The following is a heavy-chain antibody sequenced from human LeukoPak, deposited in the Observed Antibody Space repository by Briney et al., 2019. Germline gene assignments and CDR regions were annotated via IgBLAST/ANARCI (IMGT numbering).Heavy chain of an antibody. J-gene: IGHJ4*02. CDR1: GGTFSSYA. CDR2: IIPIFGTA. D-gene: IGHD3-22*01. Sequence: GASVKVSCKASGGTFSSYAISWVRQAPGQGLEWMGGIIPIFGTANYAQKFQGRVTITADESTSTAYMELSSLRAEDTAVYYCARDRYYYDSSGIGDYWGQGTLVTVSS. V-gene: IGHV1-69*13. CDR3: ARDRYYYDSSGIGDY.